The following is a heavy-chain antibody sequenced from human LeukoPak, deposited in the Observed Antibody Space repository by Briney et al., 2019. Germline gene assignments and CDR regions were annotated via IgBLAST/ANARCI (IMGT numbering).Heavy chain of an antibody. D-gene: IGHD5-18*01. CDR3: ARGTDTAMDFDY. V-gene: IGHV3-53*01. J-gene: IGHJ4*02. CDR2: IYSGGST. Sequence: GGSLRLSCAASGFTLSSNYMSWVRQAPGKGLEWVSVIYSGGSTYYADSVKGRFTISRDNSKNTLYLQMNSLRAEDTAVYYCARGTDTAMDFDYWGQGTLVTVSS. CDR1: GFTLSSNY.